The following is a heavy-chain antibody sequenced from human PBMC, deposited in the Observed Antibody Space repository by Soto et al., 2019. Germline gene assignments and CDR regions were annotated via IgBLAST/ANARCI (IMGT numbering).Heavy chain of an antibody. V-gene: IGHV1-18*01. D-gene: IGHD6-6*01. CDR2: ISTYDGNT. J-gene: IGHJ5*02. CDR1: GYTFFTYG. Sequence: ASVKVSCKASGYTFFTYGITWVRQAPGQGLEWMGWISTYDGNTDYAQKLQGRVAMTTDTSTRTAYMELRSLRSDDTAVYYCARKSSSSSWFDPWGQGTLVTVSS. CDR3: ARKSSSSSWFDP.